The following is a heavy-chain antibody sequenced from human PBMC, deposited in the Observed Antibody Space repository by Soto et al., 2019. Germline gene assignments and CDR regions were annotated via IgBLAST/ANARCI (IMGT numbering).Heavy chain of an antibody. CDR3: ARAEGYYYDSSGQFDY. Sequence: SETLSLTCTVSGGSISSYYWSWIRQPPGKGLEWIGYIYYSGSTNYNPSLKSRVTISVDTSKNQFSLELSSVTAADTAVYYCARAEGYYYDSSGQFDYWGQGTLVTVSS. CDR1: GGSISSYY. J-gene: IGHJ4*02. CDR2: IYYSGST. D-gene: IGHD3-22*01. V-gene: IGHV4-59*01.